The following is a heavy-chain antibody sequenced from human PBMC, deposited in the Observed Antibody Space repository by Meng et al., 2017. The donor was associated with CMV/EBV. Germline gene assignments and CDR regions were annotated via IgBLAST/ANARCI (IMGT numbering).Heavy chain of an antibody. Sequence: GGSLRLSCAASGFTFSSYDMHWVRQATGKGLAWVSAIGTAGDTYYPGSVKGRFPISRENAKNSLYLQMNSLRAGDTAVYYCTRGPGYCSSTSCYMWLDGGGMDVWGQGTTVTVSS. J-gene: IGHJ6*02. CDR3: TRGPGYCSSTSCYMWLDGGGMDV. CDR2: IGTAGDT. V-gene: IGHV3-13*01. CDR1: GFTFSSYD. D-gene: IGHD2-2*02.